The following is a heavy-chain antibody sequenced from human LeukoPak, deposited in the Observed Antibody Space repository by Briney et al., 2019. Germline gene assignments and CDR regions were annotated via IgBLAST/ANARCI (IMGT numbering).Heavy chain of an antibody. CDR1: GFTFSSYA. V-gene: IGHV3-30*04. J-gene: IGHJ3*02. CDR3: ARGAPEYCSGGSCYLNIAFNI. Sequence: GRSLRLSCAASGFTFSSYAMHWVRQAPGKWLEWVAVISYDGSNKYYADSVKGRFTISRDNSKNTLYLQMNSLRAEDTAVYYCARGAPEYCSGGSCYLNIAFNIWGQGTMVTVSS. D-gene: IGHD2-15*01. CDR2: ISYDGSNK.